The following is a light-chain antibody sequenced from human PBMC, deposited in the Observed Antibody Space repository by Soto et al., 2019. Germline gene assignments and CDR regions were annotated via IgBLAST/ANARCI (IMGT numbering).Light chain of an antibody. CDR3: QQSYSSPWT. CDR1: QSISNY. CDR2: GAS. V-gene: IGKV1-39*01. J-gene: IGKJ1*01. Sequence: DIQMTQSPSSRSASAEDRVTITCRASQSISNYLNWYQQKPGKAPKLLICGASSLQSGVPSRFSGSGSGTDFTLTIISLQPEDFATYYCQQSYSSPWTFGQGTKVDIK.